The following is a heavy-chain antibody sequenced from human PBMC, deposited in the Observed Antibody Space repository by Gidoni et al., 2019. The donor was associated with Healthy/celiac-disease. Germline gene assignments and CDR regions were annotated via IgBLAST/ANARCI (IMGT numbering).Heavy chain of an antibody. D-gene: IGHD6-19*01. CDR3: ARLPRIAVAAVIGDYYYYGMDV. Sequence: STYYNPSLKSRVTISVDTSKNQFSLKLSSVTAADTAVYYCARLPRIAVAAVIGDYYYYGMDVWGQGTTVTVSS. J-gene: IGHJ6*02. CDR2: ST. V-gene: IGHV4-39*01.